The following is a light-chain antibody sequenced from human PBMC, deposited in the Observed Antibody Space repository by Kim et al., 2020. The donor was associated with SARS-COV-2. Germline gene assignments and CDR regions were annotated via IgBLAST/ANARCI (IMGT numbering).Light chain of an antibody. J-gene: IGKJ2*01. CDR2: GAS. CDR1: QSVSSSY. V-gene: IGKV3-20*01. CDR3: QQYGSSPPVYT. Sequence: PGESATLSGRASQSVSSSYLAWYQQKPGQAPMLLIYGASSRATGIPDMFSGSGSGTDFTLTISRLEPEDFAVYYCQQYGSSPPVYTFGQGTKLEI.